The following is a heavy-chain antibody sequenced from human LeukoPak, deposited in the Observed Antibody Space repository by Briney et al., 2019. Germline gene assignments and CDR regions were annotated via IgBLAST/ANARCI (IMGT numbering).Heavy chain of an antibody. CDR2: INHSGST. CDR1: GGSFSGYY. CDR3: ARGYSYGLNPYYYYGMDV. Sequence: SETLSLTCAVYGGSFSGYYWSWIRQPPGKGLEWIGEINHSGSTNYNPSLKSRVTISVDTSKNQFSLKLSSVTAADTAVYYCARGYSYGLNPYYYYGMDVWGQGTTVTVSS. V-gene: IGHV4-34*01. D-gene: IGHD5-18*01. J-gene: IGHJ6*02.